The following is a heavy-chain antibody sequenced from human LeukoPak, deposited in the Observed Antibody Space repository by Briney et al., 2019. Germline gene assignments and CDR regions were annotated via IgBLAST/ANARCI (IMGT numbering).Heavy chain of an antibody. D-gene: IGHD5-12*01. V-gene: IGHV4-59*01. J-gene: IGHJ3*02. CDR3: AREGKRGYSGYDPNAFDI. CDR2: IYYSGST. CDR1: GGSISSYY. Sequence: PSETLSLTCTVSGGSISSYYWSWIRQPPGRGLEWIGYIYYSGSTNYNPSLKSRVTISVDTSKNQFSLKLSSVTAADTAVYYCAREGKRGYSGYDPNAFDIWGQGTMVTVSS.